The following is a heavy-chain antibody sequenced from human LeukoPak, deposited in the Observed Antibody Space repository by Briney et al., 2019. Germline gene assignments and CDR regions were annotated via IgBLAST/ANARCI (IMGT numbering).Heavy chain of an antibody. CDR2: ISGAADNT. Sequence: GGSLRLSCAASGFTFSNYAMNWVRQAPGKGLEWVSVISGAADNTYYADSVKGRFTISRDNSKNTLYLQMNSLRAEDTAVYYCAKARLQNNWFDPWGQGTLVTVSS. CDR1: GFTFSNYA. D-gene: IGHD4-17*01. V-gene: IGHV3-23*01. CDR3: AKARLQNNWFDP. J-gene: IGHJ5*02.